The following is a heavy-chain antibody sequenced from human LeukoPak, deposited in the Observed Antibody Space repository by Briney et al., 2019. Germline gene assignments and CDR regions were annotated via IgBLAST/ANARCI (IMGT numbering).Heavy chain of an antibody. CDR1: GYSISSGYY. D-gene: IGHD1-14*01. V-gene: IGHV4-38-2*01. Sequence: SETLSLTCAVSGYSISSGYYWGWIRQPPGKGLEWMGRIYHSGSTYYNPSLKSRVTISVDTSKNQFSLKLSSVTAADTAVYYCARANTEKYFQHWGQGTLVTVSS. CDR2: IYHSGST. J-gene: IGHJ1*01. CDR3: ARANTEKYFQH.